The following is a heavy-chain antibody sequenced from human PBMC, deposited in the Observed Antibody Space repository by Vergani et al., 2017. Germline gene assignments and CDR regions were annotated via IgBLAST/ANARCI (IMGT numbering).Heavy chain of an antibody. J-gene: IGHJ4*02. CDR3: AKQYFVSGNYLFDY. D-gene: IGHD3-10*01. CDR1: EFTFSNYA. V-gene: IGHV3-23*01. Sequence: EVQSLESGGGLVQPGGSLRLTCAASEFTFSNYAMNLVRQAPGKGLEWVSGISGSGVSAYYTDSVKGRFTISRDNSKNMLFLQMNNLRTEDTAIYYCAKQYFVSGNYLFDYWGQGTLVTVSS. CDR2: ISGSGVSA.